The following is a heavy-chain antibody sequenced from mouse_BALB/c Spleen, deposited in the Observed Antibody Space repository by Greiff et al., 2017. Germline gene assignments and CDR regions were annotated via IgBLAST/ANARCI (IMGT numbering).Heavy chain of an antibody. CDR2: IYWDDDK. CDR3: ARRGGYYYGISYGSMDY. J-gene: IGHJ4*01. Sequence: QVTLKVSGPGILQPSQTLSLTCSFSGFSLSTSGMGVSWIRQPSGKGLEWLAHIYWDDDKRYNPSLKSRLTISKDTSSNQVFLKITSVDTADTATYYCARRGGYYYGISYGSMDYWGQGTSVTVSS. V-gene: IGHV8-12*01. D-gene: IGHD1-1*01. CDR1: GFSLSTSGMG.